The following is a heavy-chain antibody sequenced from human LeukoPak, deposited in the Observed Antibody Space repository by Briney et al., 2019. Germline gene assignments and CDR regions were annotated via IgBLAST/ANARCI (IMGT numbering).Heavy chain of an antibody. D-gene: IGHD5-18*01. J-gene: IGHJ4*02. V-gene: IGHV1-69*13. CDR2: IIPILGTA. CDR3: ATKRGYSYGSPH. Sequence: SVKVSCKASGGTFISYAISWVRQAPGQGLEWMGGIIPILGTANYAQKFQGRVTITADESTSTAYMELSSLRSEDTAVYYCATKRGYSYGSPHWGQGTLVTVSS. CDR1: GGTFISYA.